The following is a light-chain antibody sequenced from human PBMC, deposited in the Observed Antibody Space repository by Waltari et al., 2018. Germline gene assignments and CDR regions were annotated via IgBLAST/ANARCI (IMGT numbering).Light chain of an antibody. J-gene: IGKJ2*01. Sequence: EIVMTQSPATLPVSPGERATLSCRASQSVGTSLAWYQQRPGQAPRFLIYGASTRGTGIPARFSGSGSGTDLTLSISSLQSEDSAVYYCQQYNNWPYTFGQGTKLEIK. CDR2: GAS. CDR1: QSVGTS. V-gene: IGKV3-15*01. CDR3: QQYNNWPYT.